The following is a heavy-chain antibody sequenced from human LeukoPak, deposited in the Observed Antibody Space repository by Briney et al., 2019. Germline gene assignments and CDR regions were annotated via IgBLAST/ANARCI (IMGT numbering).Heavy chain of an antibody. Sequence: ASVKVSCKAYEYTFTGYVIQWVRQAPGQGLEWMGWINPKSGGKNYQKKFQDRVTMTRDTSISTDYMEMSRLRSDDTAVYYWARSMLVRGVMGNYFDPWGQGTLVTVSS. V-gene: IGHV1-2*02. D-gene: IGHD3-10*01. CDR2: INPKSGGK. CDR3: ARSMLVRGVMGNYFDP. J-gene: IGHJ5*02. CDR1: EYTFTGYV.